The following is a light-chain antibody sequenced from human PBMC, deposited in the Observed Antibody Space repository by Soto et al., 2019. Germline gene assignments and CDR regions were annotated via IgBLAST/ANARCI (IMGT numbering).Light chain of an antibody. V-gene: IGKV2-30*01. CDR2: KVS. CDR1: QSLLYSDGNTY. J-gene: IGKJ1*01. Sequence: DVVMTQSPLSLPVTLGQPASISCRSSQSLLYSDGNTYLSWFQQRPGQSPRRLIYKVSNRDSGVPDRFSGSGSGTDFTLKISRVEAEDVGVYYCMQGTYWPPRTCGQGTKVEIK. CDR3: MQGTYWPPRT.